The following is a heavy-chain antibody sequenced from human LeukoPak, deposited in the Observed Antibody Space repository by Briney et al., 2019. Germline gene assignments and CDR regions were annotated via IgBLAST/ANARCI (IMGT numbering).Heavy chain of an antibody. CDR3: ARGYKPGDV. Sequence: PGGSLRLSCAASGFTFSSYEMNWVRQAPGKGLEWVSYISSSGSTIYYADSVKGRFTISRDNAKNLLYLQMNSLRAEDTAVYYCARGYKPGDVWGQGTTVTVSS. V-gene: IGHV3-48*03. D-gene: IGHD1-1*01. J-gene: IGHJ6*02. CDR1: GFTFSSYE. CDR2: ISSSGSTI.